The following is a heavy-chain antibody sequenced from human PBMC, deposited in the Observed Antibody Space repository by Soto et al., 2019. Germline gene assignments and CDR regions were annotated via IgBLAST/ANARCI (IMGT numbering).Heavy chain of an antibody. CDR2: IYHSGST. CDR1: GGSISNYY. V-gene: IGHV4-59*01. CDR3: ARVYDYDYYYAMDV. J-gene: IGHJ6*02. D-gene: IGHD4-17*01. Sequence: QVQLQESGPGLVKPSETLSLTCTVSGGSISNYYWSWIRQSPGKGLEWIAYIYHSGSTNYNPSLKSRATISVDTSKNQLSLKLSSVPAADTAVYYCARVYDYDYYYAMDVWGQGTTVTVSS.